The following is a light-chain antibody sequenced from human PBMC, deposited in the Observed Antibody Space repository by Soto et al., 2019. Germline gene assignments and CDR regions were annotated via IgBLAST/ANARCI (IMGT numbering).Light chain of an antibody. J-gene: IGKJ1*01. CDR1: QSVSSN. V-gene: IGKV3-15*01. Sequence: EIVMTQSPATLSVSPGERATLSCRASQSVSSNLAWYQQKPGQAPRLLIYGASTRATGIPARFSGSGSGTEFTLTISSLQSEDFAVYYCQQYNNWPRVFGQGTKVEIE. CDR3: QQYNNWPRV. CDR2: GAS.